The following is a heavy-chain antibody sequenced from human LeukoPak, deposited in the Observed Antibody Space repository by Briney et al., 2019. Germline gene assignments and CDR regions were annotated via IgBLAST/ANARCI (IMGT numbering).Heavy chain of an antibody. D-gene: IGHD3-22*01. J-gene: IGHJ4*02. CDR1: GYTFTDSY. V-gene: IGHV1-2*02. Sequence: GASVKVSCKASGYTFTDSYMHWVRQAPGQGLEWMGWINPNSGGTKYAQKFQGRVTMTRDTSISTAYMELIRLRSDDTAVYYCARGAHDSSGYYRFDYWGQGTLVTVSP. CDR2: INPNSGGT. CDR3: ARGAHDSSGYYRFDY.